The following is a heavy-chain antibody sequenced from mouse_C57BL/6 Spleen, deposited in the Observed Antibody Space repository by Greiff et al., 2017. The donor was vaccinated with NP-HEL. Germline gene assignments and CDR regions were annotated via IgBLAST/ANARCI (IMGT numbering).Heavy chain of an antibody. CDR2: IDPENGAT. V-gene: IGHV14-4*01. J-gene: IGHJ3*01. Sequence: EVHLVESGAELVRPGASVKLSCTASGFNIKDDYMHWVKQRPEQGLEWIGWIDPENGATEYASKFQGKATIPANTSSNTAYLQLRSLTSEDTAVYYCTTLSWGQGTLVTVSA. CDR3: TTLS. CDR1: GFNIKDDY.